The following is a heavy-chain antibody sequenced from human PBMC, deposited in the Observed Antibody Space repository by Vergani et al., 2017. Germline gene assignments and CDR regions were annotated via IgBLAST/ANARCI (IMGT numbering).Heavy chain of an antibody. CDR1: GFDFSSYI. D-gene: IGHD4-11*01. J-gene: IGHJ4*02. CDR3: AKDLSYSTAWADFDS. Sequence: QLVESGGGWVQPGGSLRLSCVVSGFDFSSYIMNWVRQAPGKGLEWVAMISYDGDRRDYGDFAKGRFTISRDSSKTVYLQMNSLRVEDTAMYFCAKDLSYSTAWADFDSRGQGTLVTVSS. V-gene: IGHV3-30*01. CDR2: ISYDGDRR.